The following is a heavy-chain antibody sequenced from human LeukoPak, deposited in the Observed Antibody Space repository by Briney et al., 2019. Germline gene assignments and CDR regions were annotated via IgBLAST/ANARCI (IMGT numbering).Heavy chain of an antibody. CDR1: GFTFSSYA. D-gene: IGHD5-24*01. V-gene: IGHV3-23*01. CDR2: ISTSGGST. J-gene: IGHJ4*02. CDR3: AKERNPDGKNSLDY. Sequence: GESLRLSCAASGFTFSSYAMSWVRQAPGKGLEWVSGISTSGGSTSYADSVKGRFTIARENSRDTVYLQMNSLRVDDTARYFCAKERNPDGKNSLDYWGQGTQVTVSS.